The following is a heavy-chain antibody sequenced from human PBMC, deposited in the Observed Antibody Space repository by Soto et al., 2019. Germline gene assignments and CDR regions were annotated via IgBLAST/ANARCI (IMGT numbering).Heavy chain of an antibody. CDR3: AKDSILGGAFDI. J-gene: IGHJ3*02. CDR2: ISGSGGST. D-gene: IGHD3-10*01. V-gene: IGHV3-23*01. CDR1: A. Sequence: AMSXXXXXXGKGLEWVSAISGSGGSTYYADSVKGRFTISRDNSKNTLYLQMNSLRAEDTAVYYCAKDSILGGAFDIWGQGTMVTVSS.